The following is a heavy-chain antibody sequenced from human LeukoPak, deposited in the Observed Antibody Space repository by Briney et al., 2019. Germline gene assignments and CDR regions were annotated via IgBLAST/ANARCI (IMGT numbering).Heavy chain of an antibody. D-gene: IGHD3-10*01. J-gene: IGHJ6*02. V-gene: IGHV3-33*01. CDR3: ASWGFGSGSYLTLYGLDV. CDR2: IWNDGINK. CDR1: GFIFSSYG. Sequence: GGSLRLSCPASGFIFSSYGMHWVRQAPGKGLEWVAFIWNDGINKYYADSVKGRFTISRDNSKNTLYLQMNSLRAEDTAVYYCASWGFGSGSYLTLYGLDVWGQGTTVTVSS.